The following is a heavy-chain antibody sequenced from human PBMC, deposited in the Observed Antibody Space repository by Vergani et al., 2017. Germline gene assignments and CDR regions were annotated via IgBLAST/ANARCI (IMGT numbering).Heavy chain of an antibody. Sequence: QVQLQESGPGLVKPSETLSLTCTVSGGSISSYYWSWIRQPPGKGLEWIGYIYYSGSTNYNPSLKSRVTISVDTSKNQFSLKLSSVTAADTAVYYCARIFGELSDYWGQGTLVTVSS. CDR2: IYYSGST. V-gene: IGHV4-59*01. D-gene: IGHD3-10*01. CDR1: GGSISSYY. J-gene: IGHJ4*02. CDR3: ARIFGELSDY.